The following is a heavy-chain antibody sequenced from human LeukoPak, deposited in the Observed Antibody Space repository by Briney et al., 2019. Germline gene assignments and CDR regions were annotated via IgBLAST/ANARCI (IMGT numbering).Heavy chain of an antibody. D-gene: IGHD3-16*01. Sequence: ASVKVSCKASGYTFTSYAMHWVRQAPGQRLEWMGWINAGNGNTKYSQKFQGRVTITRDTSASTAYMGLSSLRSEDTAVYYCARDQRDYVWGSYEDYWGQGTLVTVSS. CDR2: INAGNGNT. CDR3: ARDQRDYVWGSYEDY. CDR1: GYTFTSYA. V-gene: IGHV1-3*01. J-gene: IGHJ4*02.